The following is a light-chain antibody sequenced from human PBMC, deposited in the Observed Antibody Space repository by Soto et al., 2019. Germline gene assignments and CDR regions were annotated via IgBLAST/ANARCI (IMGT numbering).Light chain of an antibody. J-gene: IGKJ1*01. CDR1: QSVSSSY. CDR3: QQYGSSPWT. CDR2: GAS. V-gene: IGKV3-20*01. Sequence: EIGLTQSPGTLSLSPGGRATLSCRASQSVSSSYLAWYQQKPGQAPRLLIYGASSRATGIPDRFSGSGSGTDFTLTISRLEPEDFAVYYCQQYGSSPWTFGQGTKVEIK.